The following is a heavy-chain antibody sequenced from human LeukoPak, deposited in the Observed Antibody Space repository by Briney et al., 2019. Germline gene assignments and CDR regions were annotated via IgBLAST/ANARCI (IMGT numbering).Heavy chain of an antibody. CDR2: IKEDESAK. J-gene: IGHJ4*02. D-gene: IGHD3-10*01. Sequence: PGGSLRLSCAASGFTFRSYWMAWARQAPGKGLEWVANIKEDESAKHQADSVKGRFTISRDNAQNSVYLQMSSLRGEDTAVYYCARDVGGGLDYWGQGTLVTVSS. CDR1: GFTFRSYW. CDR3: ARDVGGGLDY. V-gene: IGHV3-7*01.